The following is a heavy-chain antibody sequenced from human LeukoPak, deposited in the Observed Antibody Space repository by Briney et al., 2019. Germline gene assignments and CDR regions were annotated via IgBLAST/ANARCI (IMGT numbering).Heavy chain of an antibody. CDR2: IYHSGST. Sequence: SETLSLTCTVSGYSISSGYYWGWIRQPPGKGLEWIGSIYHSGSTYYNPSLKSRVTISVDTSKNQFSLKLSSVTAADTAVYYCASYSSGWYDYWGQGTLVTVSS. J-gene: IGHJ4*02. D-gene: IGHD6-19*01. CDR1: GYSISSGYY. V-gene: IGHV4-38-2*02. CDR3: ASYSSGWYDY.